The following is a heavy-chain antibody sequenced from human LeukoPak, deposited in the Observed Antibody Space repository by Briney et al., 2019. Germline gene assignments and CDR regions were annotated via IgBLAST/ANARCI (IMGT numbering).Heavy chain of an antibody. CDR3: ARVPPPNSSGYYYVAGGAFNI. Sequence: GGSLRLSCAASGFTFSSYSMNWVRQAPGKGLECVSYISNSGSTIYYADSVKGRFTISRDNAKKSLYLQMNSLRAEDTAVYYCARVPPPNSSGYYYVAGGAFNIWGQGTMVTVSS. V-gene: IGHV3-48*04. J-gene: IGHJ3*02. D-gene: IGHD3-22*01. CDR1: GFTFSSYS. CDR2: ISNSGSTI.